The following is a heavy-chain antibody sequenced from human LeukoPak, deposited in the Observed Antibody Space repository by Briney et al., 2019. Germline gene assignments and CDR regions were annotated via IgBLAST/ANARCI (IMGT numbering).Heavy chain of an antibody. CDR3: ARGLRDTAMANDY. D-gene: IGHD5-18*01. CDR1: GGSISSGGYY. Sequence: PSETLSLTCTVSGGSISSGGYYWSWIRQHPGKGLEWIGYIYYSGSTYYNPSLKSRVTISVDTSKNQFSLKLSSVTAADTAVYYCARGLRDTAMANDYWGQGTLVTVSS. J-gene: IGHJ4*02. V-gene: IGHV4-31*03. CDR2: IYYSGST.